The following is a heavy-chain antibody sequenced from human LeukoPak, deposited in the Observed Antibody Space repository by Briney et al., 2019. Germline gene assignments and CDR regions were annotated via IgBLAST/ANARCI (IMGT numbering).Heavy chain of an antibody. D-gene: IGHD3-16*01. J-gene: IGHJ3*01. CDR2: INPNSGGT. V-gene: IGHV1-2*02. CDR1: GYTFTGNY. CDR3: ARLLAGGHAFDL. Sequence: ASVKVSCKAPGYTFTGNYIHWVRQAPGQRLEWMGWINPNSGGTKYAQKFQGRVTLTSDRSITTAYLDLASLSSDDTAVYYCARLLAGGHAFDLWGQGTMLAVSS.